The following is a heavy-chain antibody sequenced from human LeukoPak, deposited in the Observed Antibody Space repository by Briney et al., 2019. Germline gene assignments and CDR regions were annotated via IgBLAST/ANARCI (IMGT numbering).Heavy chain of an antibody. J-gene: IGHJ5*02. V-gene: IGHV1-69*05. CDR3: ARGFCSSTSCYGPYSWFDP. D-gene: IGHD2-2*01. CDR2: IIPIFGTA. Sequence: ASVKVSCKASGGTFSSYAISWVRQAPGQGLEWMGGIIPIFGTANYAQKFQGRVTITTDESTSTAYMELSSLRSEDTAVYYCARGFCSSTSCYGPYSWFDPWGQGTLVTVSS. CDR1: GGTFSSYA.